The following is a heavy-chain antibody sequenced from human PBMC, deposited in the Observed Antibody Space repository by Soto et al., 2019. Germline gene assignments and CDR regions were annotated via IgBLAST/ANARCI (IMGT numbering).Heavy chain of an antibody. V-gene: IGHV4-31*03. CDR3: ARGDSQVSSVFDY. CDR1: VGPFPNGGYD. D-gene: IGHD3-16*01. Sequence: SEPLSLPCTVSVGPFPNGGYDWSWILQEPGKGLEWIGYTHYSGDTSYNPSLRSRVTISTDTSKTQFSLRLRSVTSADTAVYYCARGDSQVSSVFDYWGQGTMVTVSS. J-gene: IGHJ4*02. CDR2: THYSGDT.